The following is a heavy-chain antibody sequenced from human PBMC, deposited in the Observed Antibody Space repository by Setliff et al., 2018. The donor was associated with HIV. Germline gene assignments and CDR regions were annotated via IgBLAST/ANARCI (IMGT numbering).Heavy chain of an antibody. J-gene: IGHJ4*02. Sequence: SETLSLTCTVSGGSISGHYWSWIRQPPGKGLEWIGNIFYSGSTNNNPSLKSRVSISVDTSKNQFSLKLRSVTAADTAVYYCARFGGTYSSNYFDFWGQGTLVTVS. V-gene: IGHV4-59*11. D-gene: IGHD1-26*01. CDR1: GGSISGHY. CDR3: ARFGGTYSSNYFDF. CDR2: IFYSGST.